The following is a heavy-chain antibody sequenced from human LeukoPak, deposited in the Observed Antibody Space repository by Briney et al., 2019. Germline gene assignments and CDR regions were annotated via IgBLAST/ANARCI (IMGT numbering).Heavy chain of an antibody. CDR1: GYTFTGYY. V-gene: IGHV1-2*02. CDR3: ARSKREQLYDY. D-gene: IGHD6-13*01. Sequence: ASVKVSCKASGYTFTGYYMHWVRQAPGQGLEWMGWINPNSGGTNYALKFQGRVTMTRDTSISTAYMELSRLRSDDTAVYYCARSKREQLYDYWGQGTLVTVSS. J-gene: IGHJ4*02. CDR2: INPNSGGT.